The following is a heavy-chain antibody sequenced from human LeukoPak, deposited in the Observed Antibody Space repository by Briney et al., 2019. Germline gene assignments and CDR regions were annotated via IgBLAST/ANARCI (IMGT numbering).Heavy chain of an antibody. Sequence: NPGGSLRLSCAASGFTFSTYSMNWVRQAPGKGLEWVSSITSPVGRMYYADSLKGRITISRDNARSTLYLQMNSLRAEDTAVYYCATDGRSSGWYGFDYWGQGILVTVPS. V-gene: IGHV3-21*01. J-gene: IGHJ4*02. CDR3: ATDGRSSGWYGFDY. D-gene: IGHD6-19*01. CDR2: ITSPVGRM. CDR1: GFTFSTYS.